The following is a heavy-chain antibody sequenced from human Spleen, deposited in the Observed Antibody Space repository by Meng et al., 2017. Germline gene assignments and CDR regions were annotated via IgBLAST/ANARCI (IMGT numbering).Heavy chain of an antibody. CDR2: ISSGDTTI. CDR3: AKVEASDYFDY. Sequence: GESLKISCAASGFTFSSYEMNWVRQAPGKGLEWASDISSGDTTIYCADSVKGRFTISRDNSKNTLYLQMNSLRVEDTAVYYCAKVEASDYFDYWGQGTLVTVSS. CDR1: GFTFSSYE. J-gene: IGHJ4*02. D-gene: IGHD3-3*01. V-gene: IGHV3-48*03.